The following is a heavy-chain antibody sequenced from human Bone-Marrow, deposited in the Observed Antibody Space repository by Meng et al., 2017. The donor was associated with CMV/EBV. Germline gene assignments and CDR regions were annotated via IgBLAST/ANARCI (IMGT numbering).Heavy chain of an antibody. D-gene: IGHD3-22*01. V-gene: IGHV3-30*02. CDR1: GFTFSSYG. J-gene: IGHJ4*02. Sequence: GESLKISCAASGFTFSSYGMHWVRQAPGKGLEWVAFIRYDGSNKYYADSVRGRFTISRDNSKNTLYLQMNNLRAEDTAVYYCAKNPREYFVSGYSNYFDYWGQGTLVTVSS. CDR2: IRYDGSNK. CDR3: AKNPREYFVSGYSNYFDY.